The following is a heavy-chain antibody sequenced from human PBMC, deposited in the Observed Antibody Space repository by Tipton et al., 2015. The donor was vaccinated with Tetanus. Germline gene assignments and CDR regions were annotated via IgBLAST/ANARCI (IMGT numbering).Heavy chain of an antibody. Sequence: SLRLSCAASGFIFGNYAMSWVRQAPGKGLEWVSTINIYGDHTFYADSVRGRFTISRDNSRYTLFLQMESLRVEDTAVYYCATETGNYYYWGQGTLVTVSS. V-gene: IGHV3-23*01. D-gene: IGHD1-7*01. CDR2: INIYGDHT. CDR1: GFIFGNYA. J-gene: IGHJ4*02. CDR3: ATETGNYYY.